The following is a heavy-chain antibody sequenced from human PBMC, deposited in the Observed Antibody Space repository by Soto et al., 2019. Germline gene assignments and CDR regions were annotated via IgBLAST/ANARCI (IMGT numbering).Heavy chain of an antibody. J-gene: IGHJ5*02. V-gene: IGHV3-23*01. Sequence: VRSLRLSCASSGSTFSSYAMSWVRHSPGKWLEWVSAISGSGGSTYYADSVKGRFTISRDNSKNTLYLQMNSLRAEDTAVYYCAKDSLAAAGTRGHSWFDPWGQGTLVTVSS. CDR1: GSTFSSYA. CDR3: AKDSLAAAGTRGHSWFDP. D-gene: IGHD6-13*01. CDR2: ISGSGGST.